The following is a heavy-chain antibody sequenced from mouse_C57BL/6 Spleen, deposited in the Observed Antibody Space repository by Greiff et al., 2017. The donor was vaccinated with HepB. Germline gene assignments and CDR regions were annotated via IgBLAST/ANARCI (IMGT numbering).Heavy chain of an antibody. D-gene: IGHD1-1*01. CDR2: IDPENGDT. CDR1: GFNIKDDY. V-gene: IGHV14-4*01. Sequence: EVQLQQSGAELVRPGASVKLSCTASGFNIKDDYMHWVKQRPEQGLEWIGWIDPENGDTEYASKFQGKATITADTSSNTAYLQLSSLTSEDTAVYYCTTRYYGSSLLDYWGQGTTLTVSS. J-gene: IGHJ2*01. CDR3: TTRYYGSSLLDY.